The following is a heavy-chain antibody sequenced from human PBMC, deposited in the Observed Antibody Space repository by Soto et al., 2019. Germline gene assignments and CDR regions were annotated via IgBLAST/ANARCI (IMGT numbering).Heavy chain of an antibody. CDR3: ASRLWNHDY. CDR1: GYTFTTYD. D-gene: IGHD1-1*01. J-gene: IGHJ4*02. CDR2: MNPTIGNT. Sequence: QVQMVQSGAEVRKPGASVRVSCKASGYTFTTYDINWVRQASGQGLEWMGWMNPTIGNTGYAPKFQGRVTLTMNTSISTAYLELSSLRSDDTAVYDCASRLWNHDYWGQGTLVTVSS. V-gene: IGHV1-8*01.